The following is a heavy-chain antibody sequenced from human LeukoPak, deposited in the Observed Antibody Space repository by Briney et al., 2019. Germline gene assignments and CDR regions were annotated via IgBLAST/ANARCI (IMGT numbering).Heavy chain of an antibody. V-gene: IGHV4-34*01. J-gene: IGHJ5*02. CDR2: INHSGST. D-gene: IGHD6-6*01. CDR1: GGSFSGYY. Sequence: SETLSLTCAVYGGSFSGYYWSWIRQPPGKGLERIGEINHSGSTNYNPSLKSRVTISVDTSKNQFSLKLSSVTAADTAVYYCARGRYSSSSGLVWFDPWGQGTLVTVSS. CDR3: ARGRYSSSSGLVWFDP.